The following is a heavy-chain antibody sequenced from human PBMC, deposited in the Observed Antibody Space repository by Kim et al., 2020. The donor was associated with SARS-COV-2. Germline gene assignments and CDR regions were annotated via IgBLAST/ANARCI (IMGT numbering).Heavy chain of an antibody. Sequence: GGSLRLSCAASGFTFSSYAMHWVRQAPGKGLEWVAVISYDGSNKYYADSVKGRFTISRDNSKNTLYLQMNSLRAEDTAVYYCARDGGYCSSTSCYARHYYDSSSYYRGSAFVIWGQGTMVTVPS. CDR2: ISYDGSNK. J-gene: IGHJ3*02. V-gene: IGHV3-30*04. D-gene: IGHD2-2*01. CDR3: ARDGGYCSSTSCYARHYYDSSSYYRGSAFVI. CDR1: GFTFSSYA.